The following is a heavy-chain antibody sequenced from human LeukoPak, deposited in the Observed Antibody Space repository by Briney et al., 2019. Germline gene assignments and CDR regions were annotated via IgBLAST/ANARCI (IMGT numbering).Heavy chain of an antibody. CDR3: ARHRRYYYDSSGYYYSGSFDY. V-gene: IGHV4-59*08. J-gene: IGHJ4*02. Sequence: PSETLSLTCIVSGGSISSYYWSWIRQPPGKGLEWIGYIYYSGSTNYNPSLKSRVTISVDTSKNQFSLKLSSVTAADTAVYYCARHRRYYYDSSGYYYSGSFDYWGQGTLVTVSS. CDR1: GGSISSYY. D-gene: IGHD3-22*01. CDR2: IYYSGST.